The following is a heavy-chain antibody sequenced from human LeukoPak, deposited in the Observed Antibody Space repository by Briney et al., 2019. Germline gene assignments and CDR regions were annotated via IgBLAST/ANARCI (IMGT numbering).Heavy chain of an antibody. CDR2: IYTSGST. V-gene: IGHV4-4*07. CDR3: ARDGSRTAAAGTADYMDV. Sequence: MASQTLSLTCPVSGVSISSSYWSWIRQPAGKGLEWNGRIYTSGSTNYNPSLKSRVTMSVDTSKNQFSLKLSSVTAADTAVYYCARDGSRTAAAGTADYMDVWGKGTTVTVSS. CDR1: GVSISSSY. J-gene: IGHJ6*03. D-gene: IGHD6-13*01.